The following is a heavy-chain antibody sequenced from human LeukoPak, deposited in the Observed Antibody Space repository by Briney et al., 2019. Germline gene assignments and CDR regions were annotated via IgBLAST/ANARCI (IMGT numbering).Heavy chain of an antibody. Sequence: SVKVSCKASGGTFRTNAINWVRQAPGQGLEWMGGIIPVFGTLKVAQKFQGRVTITADKSTSTAYMELNSLISEDTAVYYCVRGEHSSSWYAYWYFDLWGRGTLVTVSS. V-gene: IGHV1-69*06. CDR1: GGTFRTNA. D-gene: IGHD6-13*01. CDR3: VRGEHSSSWYAYWYFDL. CDR2: IIPVFGTL. J-gene: IGHJ2*01.